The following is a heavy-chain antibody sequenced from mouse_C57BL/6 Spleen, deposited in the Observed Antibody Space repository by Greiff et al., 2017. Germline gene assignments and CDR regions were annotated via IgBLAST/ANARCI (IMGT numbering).Heavy chain of an antibody. V-gene: IGHV7-3*01. D-gene: IGHD1-1*01. Sequence: EVKLMESGGGLVQPGGSLSLSCAASGFTFTDYYMSWVRQPPGRALEWLGFIRKKANGYTTEYSASVKVRFTISRDNPQSILYLQMNALRAEDSATYYCARYNYYGSSYPFAYWGQGTLVTVSA. CDR1: GFTFTDYY. CDR2: IRKKANGYTT. J-gene: IGHJ3*01. CDR3: ARYNYYGSSYPFAY.